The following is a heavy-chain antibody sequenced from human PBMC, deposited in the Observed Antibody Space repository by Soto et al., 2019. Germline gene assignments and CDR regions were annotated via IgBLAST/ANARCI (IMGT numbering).Heavy chain of an antibody. V-gene: IGHV1-18*04. CDR2: SSPYNGNT. CDR1: GYTFTTYG. D-gene: IGHD3-9*01. CDR3: ASVPTPNHGDSDKNTWFDP. J-gene: IGHJ5*02. Sequence: QVHLVQSGGEVKKPGASVTVSCKTYGYTFTTYGINQVRQDPGQALAWMGWSSPYNGNTKYSQSLQGRGKMTTNTSSSEAYRELWRLRCGDTAVYYCASVPTPNHGDSDKNTWFDPWGQGTLVTVSS.